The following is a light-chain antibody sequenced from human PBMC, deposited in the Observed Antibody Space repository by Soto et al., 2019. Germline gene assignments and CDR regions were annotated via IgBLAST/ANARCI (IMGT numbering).Light chain of an antibody. CDR1: SSDVGGYNY. Sequence: QSALTQPASVSGSPGQSITISCTGSSSDVGGYNYVSWYQHHPGKAPKLMIYEVTYRPSGVSNRFSGSKSGNTASLTISGLQAEDEADYYCTSYSSSDIFYVFGTGTKVTVL. CDR3: TSYSSSDIFYV. J-gene: IGLJ1*01. V-gene: IGLV2-14*01. CDR2: EVT.